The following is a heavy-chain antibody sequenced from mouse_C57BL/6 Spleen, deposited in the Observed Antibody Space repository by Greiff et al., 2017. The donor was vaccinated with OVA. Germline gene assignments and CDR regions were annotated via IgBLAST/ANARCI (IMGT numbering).Heavy chain of an antibody. V-gene: IGHV1-15*01. D-gene: IGHD2-1*01. CDR2: IDPETGGT. CDR1: GYTFTDYE. J-gene: IGHJ2*01. CDR3: TSSGGNSYFDY. Sequence: QVQLQQSGAELVRPGASVTLSCKASGYTFTDYEMHWVKQTPVHGLEWIGAIDPETGGTAYNQKFKGKAILTADKSSSTAYMELRSLTSEDSAVYYCTSSGGNSYFDYWGQGTTLTVSS.